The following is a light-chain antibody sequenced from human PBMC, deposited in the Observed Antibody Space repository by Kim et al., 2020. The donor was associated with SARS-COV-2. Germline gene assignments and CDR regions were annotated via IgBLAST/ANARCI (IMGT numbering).Light chain of an antibody. CDR2: QDS. Sequence: SYELTQPPSVSVSPGQTASITCSGDKLGDKYACWYQQKPGQSPVLVIYQDSKRPSGIPERFSGPNSGNTATLTISGTQAMDEADYYCQAWDSSTWVFGVG. CDR1: KLGDKY. V-gene: IGLV3-1*01. CDR3: QAWDSSTWV. J-gene: IGLJ3*02.